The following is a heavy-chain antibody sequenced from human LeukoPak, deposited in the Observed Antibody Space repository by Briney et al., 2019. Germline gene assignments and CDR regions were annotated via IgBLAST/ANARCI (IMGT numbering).Heavy chain of an antibody. D-gene: IGHD4-11*01. CDR1: GGSISSYY. CDR3: ARGLPFDP. V-gene: IGHV4-59*08. J-gene: IGHJ5*02. Sequence: SETLSLTCTVSGGSISSYYWSWIRQPPGKGLEWIGYIHYSGSTNYKPSLNSRVTISLDTSKNQFSLKLTSVTAADTAMYYCARGLPFDPWGQGTLVTVSS. CDR2: IHYSGST.